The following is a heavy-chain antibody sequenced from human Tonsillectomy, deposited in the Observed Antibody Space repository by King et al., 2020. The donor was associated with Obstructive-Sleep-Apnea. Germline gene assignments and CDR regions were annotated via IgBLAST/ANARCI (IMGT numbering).Heavy chain of an antibody. D-gene: IGHD1-7*01. V-gene: IGHV3-74*01. CDR3: ARAWGGNYWLDY. Sequence: VQLVESGGGLVQPGGSLRLSCAASGFTFSRYWMQGVRQVPGKGLVWVSRINSDGSSTNYADSVKGRFTISRDNATNTLYLQMNSLRAEDTAVYYCARAWGGNYWLDYWGQGTLVTVSS. J-gene: IGHJ4*02. CDR1: GFTFSRYW. CDR2: INSDGSST.